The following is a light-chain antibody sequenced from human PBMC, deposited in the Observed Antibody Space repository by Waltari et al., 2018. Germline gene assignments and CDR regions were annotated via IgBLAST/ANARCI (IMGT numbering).Light chain of an antibody. Sequence: VLTQSPVTLSLSPGETATLSCRAGQSLTKKYSAWYQQKPGQAPRLLIYGAYSRAAGIPDRFSGSGSGTDFTLTISRLEPEDSAVYYCQQYGSSIMYTFGQGTKLEIK. V-gene: IGKV3-20*01. CDR2: GAY. CDR3: QQYGSSIMYT. J-gene: IGKJ2*01. CDR1: QSLTKKY.